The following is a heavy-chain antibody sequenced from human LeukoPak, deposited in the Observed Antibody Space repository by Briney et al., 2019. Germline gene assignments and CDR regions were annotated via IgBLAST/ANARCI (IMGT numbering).Heavy chain of an antibody. J-gene: IGHJ4*02. CDR1: GGSISISSYY. D-gene: IGHD2-2*02. CDR3: YTTSGGRPH. CDR2: TYYSGSS. V-gene: IGHV4-39*01. Sequence: SETLSLTCSVSGGSISISSYYWGGIRHPPGKLLEWIATTYYSGSSYYHTSLKSRVTISVDTSRNQFSLNLSSVTAADTAVYYCYTTSGGRPHWGQGTLVTVSS.